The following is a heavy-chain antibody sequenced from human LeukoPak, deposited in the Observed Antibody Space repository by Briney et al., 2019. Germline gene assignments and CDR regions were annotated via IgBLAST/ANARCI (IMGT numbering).Heavy chain of an antibody. CDR3: ARTPGITIFGVVYYYGMDV. V-gene: IGHV4-31*03. CDR2: IYYSGST. J-gene: IGHJ6*02. Sequence: SETLSLTCTVSGGSISSGGYYWSWIRQHPGKGLEWIGYIYYSGSTYYNPSLKSRVTISVDTSKNQFSLKLSSVTAADTAVYYCARTPGITIFGVVYYYGMDVGGQGATVTVSS. CDR1: GGSISSGGYY. D-gene: IGHD3-3*01.